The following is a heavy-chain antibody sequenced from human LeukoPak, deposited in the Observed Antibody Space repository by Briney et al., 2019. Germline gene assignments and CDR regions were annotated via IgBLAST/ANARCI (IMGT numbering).Heavy chain of an antibody. V-gene: IGHV4-59*01. Sequence: SETLSLTCTVSGGSISSSYWSWIRQPPGMGLEWIGYIHYSGNTNYTPTLKSRLTMSVDTSKNQFSLKLSSVTAADTAVYYCVRGYYDSSGSSNTFDIWGQGTMVTVSS. CDR1: GGSISSSY. J-gene: IGHJ3*02. D-gene: IGHD3-22*01. CDR2: IHYSGNT. CDR3: VRGYYDSSGSSNTFDI.